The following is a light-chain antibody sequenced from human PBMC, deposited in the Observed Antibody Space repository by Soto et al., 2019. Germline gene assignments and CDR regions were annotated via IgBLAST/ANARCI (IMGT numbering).Light chain of an antibody. J-gene: IGKJ1*01. CDR3: LQDYNYAWT. Sequence: ASQMTQSPSSLSASVGDRVTITCRASQDIGNKLGWFQQKPGKAPELLIYSPYKLQSGVPSRFSGSGSGTDFTLTISSLQPEDFATYYCLQDYNYAWTFGQGTKVEIK. CDR2: SPY. CDR1: QDIGNK. V-gene: IGKV1-6*01.